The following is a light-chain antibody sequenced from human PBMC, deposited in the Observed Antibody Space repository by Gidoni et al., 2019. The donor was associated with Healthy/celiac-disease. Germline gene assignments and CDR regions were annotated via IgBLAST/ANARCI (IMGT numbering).Light chain of an antibody. V-gene: IGKV1-39*01. Sequence: DIQMTQSPSSLSASVGDRVTITRRASQSISSYLNWYQQKPGKTPKLLIYAASSLQSGVTSRFSGSGSGTDFTLTISSLQPEDFATYYCQQSYSTPMYTFGQGTKLEIK. CDR2: AAS. CDR3: QQSYSTPMYT. J-gene: IGKJ2*01. CDR1: QSISSY.